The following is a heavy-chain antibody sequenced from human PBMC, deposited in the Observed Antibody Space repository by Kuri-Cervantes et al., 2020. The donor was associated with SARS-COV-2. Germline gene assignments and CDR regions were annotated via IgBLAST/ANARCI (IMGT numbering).Heavy chain of an antibody. Sequence: GESLKISCAASGFTFSSYAMHWVRQAPGKGLEWVAVISYDGSNKYYADSVKGRFTISRDNSKNTLYLQMNSLRAEDTAVYYCARDRSLMREEDWYFDLWGRGTLVTVSS. CDR1: GFTFSSYA. CDR2: ISYDGSNK. CDR3: ARDRSLMREEDWYFDL. J-gene: IGHJ2*01. V-gene: IGHV3-30-3*01.